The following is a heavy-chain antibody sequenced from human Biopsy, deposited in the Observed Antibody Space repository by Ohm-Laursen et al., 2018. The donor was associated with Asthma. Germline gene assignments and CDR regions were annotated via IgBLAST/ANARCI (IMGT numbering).Heavy chain of an antibody. V-gene: IGHV3-23*01. Sequence: SLRLSCAASGFTFCNFAMSWARQAPGKGLEWVSTIKTNGRGADYPNPAKGRFTISRDDSKNTLYLQMSSLRAEDTAVYYCVKDTYEDDYGYYTFDVWGQGTMVTVSS. D-gene: IGHD3-22*01. J-gene: IGHJ3*01. CDR1: GFTFCNFA. CDR3: VKDTYEDDYGYYTFDV. CDR2: IKTNGRGA.